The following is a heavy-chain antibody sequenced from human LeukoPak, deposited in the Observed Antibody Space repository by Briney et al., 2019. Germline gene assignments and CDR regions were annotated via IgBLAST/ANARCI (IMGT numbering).Heavy chain of an antibody. CDR3: ASEGVISSSFDY. CDR2: INPNSGGT. J-gene: IGHJ4*02. Sequence: ASVKVSCKASGYTFSDYYMHWVRQAPGQGLEWMGWINPNSGGTNYAQKFQGRVTMTRDTSISTAYKELSSLTSDDTAVYYCASEGVISSSFDYWGQGTLVTVSS. CDR1: GYTFSDYY. V-gene: IGHV1-2*02. D-gene: IGHD3-10*01.